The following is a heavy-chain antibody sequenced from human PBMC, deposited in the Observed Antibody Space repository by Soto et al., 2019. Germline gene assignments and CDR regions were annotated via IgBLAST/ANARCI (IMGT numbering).Heavy chain of an antibody. Sequence: GGSLRLSCAASGFTFSSYGMHWVRQAPGKGLEWVAVISYDGSNKYYVDSVKGRFTISRDNSKNTLYLQMNSLRAEDTAVYYCAKDGYSGSYLDYWGQGTLVTVSS. CDR1: GFTFSSYG. CDR3: AKDGYSGSYLDY. CDR2: ISYDGSNK. V-gene: IGHV3-30*18. D-gene: IGHD5-12*01. J-gene: IGHJ4*02.